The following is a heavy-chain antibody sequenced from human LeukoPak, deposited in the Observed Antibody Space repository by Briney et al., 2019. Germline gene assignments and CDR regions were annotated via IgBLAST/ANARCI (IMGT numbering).Heavy chain of an antibody. Sequence: SETLSLTCTVSAGSISSYYWSWIQQPPGKGLEWIGYIYYSGSTNYNPSLKSRVTISVDTSKNQFSLKLSSVTAADTAVYYCARDTCAMGWLRKAYGMDVWGQGTTVTVSS. J-gene: IGHJ6*02. CDR1: AGSISSYY. CDR3: ARDTCAMGWLRKAYGMDV. D-gene: IGHD5-12*01. CDR2: IYYSGST. V-gene: IGHV4-59*01.